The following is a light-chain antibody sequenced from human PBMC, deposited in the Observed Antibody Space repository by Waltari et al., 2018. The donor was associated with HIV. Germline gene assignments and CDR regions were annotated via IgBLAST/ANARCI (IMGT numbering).Light chain of an antibody. J-gene: IGLJ3*02. CDR3: QSYDSSLSGAV. Sequence: QSVLTQPPSVSAAPGQTVTISCTGSSSNLGAGFHVHWYQQLPRSGPKLLIYTANNRPSGVPDRFSGSRSGTSASLAISGRQAGDEADYYCQSYDSSLSGAVFGGGTKLTVL. CDR1: SSNLGAGFH. V-gene: IGLV1-40*01. CDR2: TAN.